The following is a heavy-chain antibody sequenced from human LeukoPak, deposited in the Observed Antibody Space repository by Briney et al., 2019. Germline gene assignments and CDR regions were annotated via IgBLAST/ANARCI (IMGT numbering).Heavy chain of an antibody. D-gene: IGHD1-1*01. CDR1: GASINSGSNY. J-gene: IGHJ4*02. CDR2: IYSSGST. V-gene: IGHV4-39*07. Sequence: SETLSLTCRVSGASINSGSNYWGWIRQPPGKTLEWIGSIYSSGSTYYNPSLKSRVIIIIDTPKNHFSLTLSSVTAADTAVYYCATDRGTWNDDGFDYWGQGTLVTVPS. CDR3: ATDRGTWNDDGFDY.